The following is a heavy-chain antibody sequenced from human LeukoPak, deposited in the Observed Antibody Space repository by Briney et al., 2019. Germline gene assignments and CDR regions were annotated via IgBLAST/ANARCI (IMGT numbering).Heavy chain of an antibody. CDR3: ARDWYCMGGSCYDCFDP. J-gene: IGHJ5*02. CDR2: ISGYNDNT. D-gene: IGHD2-15*01. V-gene: IGHV1-18*01. Sequence: ASVKVSCKASVYTFSSDGISSVRQAPGQGLEWMGWISGYNDNTKYAQKLQGRVTMTTDTSTSTAYMELRSLRTDDTAVYYCARDWYCMGGSCYDCFDPWGQGTLVTVSS. CDR1: VYTFSSDG.